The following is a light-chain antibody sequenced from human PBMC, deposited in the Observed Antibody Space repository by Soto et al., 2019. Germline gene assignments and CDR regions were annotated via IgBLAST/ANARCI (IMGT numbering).Light chain of an antibody. V-gene: IGKV1-5*03. CDR1: QSIGSW. CDR2: KAS. Sequence: DIQMTQSAPAVSASVGDRVTITCRASQSIGSWVAWYQQKPGRAPNLLIHKASHLESGVPSRFSGSGSGTEFTLTISSLQPGDFATYYCQHYNSYPWTFGQGTKVDIK. J-gene: IGKJ1*01. CDR3: QHYNSYPWT.